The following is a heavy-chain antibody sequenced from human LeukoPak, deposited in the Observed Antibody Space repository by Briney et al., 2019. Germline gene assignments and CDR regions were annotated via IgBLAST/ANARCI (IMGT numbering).Heavy chain of an antibody. V-gene: IGHV3-7*01. CDR1: GFRFCGFW. CDR2: MNPDGSHR. CDR3: TRDVREAYDI. J-gene: IGHJ3*02. D-gene: IGHD3-16*01. Sequence: PGGSLRLSCEASGFRFCGFWMNWVRQAPGKGPERVANMNPDGSHRLYVASVRGRFTISRDNAKNLLYLQMYSLRVEDTAVYYCTRDVREAYDIWGHGTMVTVSS.